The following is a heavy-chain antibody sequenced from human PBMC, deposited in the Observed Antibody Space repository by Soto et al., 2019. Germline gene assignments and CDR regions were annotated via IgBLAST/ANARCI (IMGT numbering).Heavy chain of an antibody. D-gene: IGHD2-15*01. Sequence: ASVKVSCKASGYTFTDNHIHWLRRTPGQGLEWMGWINPKSGDANYAQKFQGRVTMTRDASINLAYMEVTRLTSDDTAIYFCARKHYFEYIRWSLPPWGKGTLVTVSS. CDR3: ARKHYFEYIRWSLPP. J-gene: IGHJ5*02. CDR2: INPKSGDA. V-gene: IGHV1-2*02. CDR1: GYTFTDNH.